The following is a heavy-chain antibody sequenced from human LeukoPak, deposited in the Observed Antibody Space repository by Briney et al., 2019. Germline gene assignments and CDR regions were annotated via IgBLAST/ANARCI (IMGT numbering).Heavy chain of an antibody. CDR2: ISGSGGST. J-gene: IGHJ4*02. CDR3: AKGPRGSGTYFDY. Sequence: GGSLRLSCAASGFTFSRYAMSWVRQAPGKGLEWVSAISGSGGSTYYADSVKGRFTISRDNSKNTLYLQMNSLRAEDTAVYYFAKGPRGSGTYFDYWGQGTLVTVSS. CDR1: GFTFSRYA. D-gene: IGHD3-10*01. V-gene: IGHV3-23*01.